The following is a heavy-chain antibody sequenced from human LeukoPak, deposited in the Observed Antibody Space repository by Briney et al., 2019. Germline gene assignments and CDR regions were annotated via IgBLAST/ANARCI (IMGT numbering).Heavy chain of an antibody. V-gene: IGHV1-8*01. D-gene: IGHD6-6*01. Sequence: ASVKLSCKASGYTFTSYDINRVRQATGQGLEWMGWMNPNSGNTGYAQKFQGRVTMTRNTSISTAYMELSSLRSEDTAVYYCARGVPHINFDYWGQGTLVTVSS. CDR2: MNPNSGNT. CDR3: ARGVPHINFDY. J-gene: IGHJ4*02. CDR1: GYTFTSYD.